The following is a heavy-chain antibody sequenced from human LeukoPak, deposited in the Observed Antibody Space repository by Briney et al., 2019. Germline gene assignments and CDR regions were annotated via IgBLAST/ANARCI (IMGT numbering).Heavy chain of an antibody. Sequence: PGGSLRLSCAASGFTFSYYSMNWVRQAPGKGLEWVSFIGSSSSYIYYVESVEGRFTISRDNAQNSLYLQMSSLRVEDTAVYYCARARGPTDAFDIWGQGKMVTVSS. CDR2: IGSSSSYI. J-gene: IGHJ3*02. CDR1: GFTFSYYS. V-gene: IGHV3-21*01. CDR3: ARARGPTDAFDI.